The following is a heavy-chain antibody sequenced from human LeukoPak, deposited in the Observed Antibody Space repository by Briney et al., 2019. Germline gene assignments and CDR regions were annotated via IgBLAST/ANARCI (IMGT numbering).Heavy chain of an antibody. CDR3: ATWVFYHNLAV. V-gene: IGHV3-43*02. J-gene: IGHJ6*02. CDR1: GFTIGPYA. D-gene: IGHD2/OR15-2a*01. Sequence: GGSLGLSCEPSGFTIGPYAMYWVRQGPGRGLEWVAVIKADGRGTFYAYSVRGPFTTSRDNSKSSLYLQMNSLTSEDTALYYCATWVFYHNLAVWGHGATVIVSS. CDR2: IKADGRGT.